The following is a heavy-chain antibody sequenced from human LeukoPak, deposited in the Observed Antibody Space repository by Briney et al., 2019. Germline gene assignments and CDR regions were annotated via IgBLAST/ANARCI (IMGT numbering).Heavy chain of an antibody. CDR3: ARDDYGGIDY. D-gene: IGHD4-17*01. CDR1: GFTFTTFW. V-gene: IGHV3-74*01. CDR2: INHDGSST. J-gene: IGHJ4*02. Sequence: GGSLRLPCATSGFTFTTFWMHWVRQAPGKGLVWVSRINHDGSSTNYADSVKGRFTISRDNAKNTVYLQMNSLRAEDTAVYYCARDDYGGIDYWGQGTLVTVSS.